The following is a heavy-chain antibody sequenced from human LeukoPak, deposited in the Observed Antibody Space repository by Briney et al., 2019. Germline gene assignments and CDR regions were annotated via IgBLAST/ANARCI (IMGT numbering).Heavy chain of an antibody. D-gene: IGHD4-17*01. V-gene: IGHV3-15*01. J-gene: IGHJ5*02. CDR2: IKSKTSGGTT. CDR3: TADYGLDP. Sequence: PGGSLRLSCTASGFTFMNAWMTWVRQAPGKGLEWVGRIKSKTSGGTTDYAAPVNGRFTISRDDSKNTLYLQMNSLKSEDTAVYYCTADYGLDPWGQGNLVIVSS. CDR1: GFTFMNAW.